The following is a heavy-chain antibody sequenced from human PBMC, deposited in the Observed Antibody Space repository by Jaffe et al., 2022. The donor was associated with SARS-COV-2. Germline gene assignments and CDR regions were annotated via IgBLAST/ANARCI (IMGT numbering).Heavy chain of an antibody. Sequence: QVQLQESGPGLVKPSETLSLTCTVSGASISSSTNYWGWIRQPPGEGLEWIGSASDSGRTEYNPSLKSRVTISVDTSKNQFSLRLRSVIGADTAVYYCARGQGWFDPWGQGTLVTVS. CDR2: ASDSGRT. CDR3: ARGQGWFDP. CDR1: GASISSSTNY. V-gene: IGHV4-39*01. J-gene: IGHJ5*02.